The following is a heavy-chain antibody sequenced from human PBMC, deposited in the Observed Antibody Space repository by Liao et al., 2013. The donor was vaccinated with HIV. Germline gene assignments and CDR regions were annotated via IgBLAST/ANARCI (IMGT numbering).Heavy chain of an antibody. CDR1: GGSISSGTHY. Sequence: QVQLQESGPGLVKPSQTLSLTCTVSGGSISSGTHYWSWIRQPAGKGLEWIGRIYTSGSTNYSPSLKSRVTISVDTSKNQFSLNMTSVTAADTAVYFCAKELPMVKRRRFFDSWGQGTPVTVSS. D-gene: IGHD4/OR15-4a*01. CDR2: IYTSGST. V-gene: IGHV4-61*02. CDR3: AKELPMVKRRRFFDS. J-gene: IGHJ4*02.